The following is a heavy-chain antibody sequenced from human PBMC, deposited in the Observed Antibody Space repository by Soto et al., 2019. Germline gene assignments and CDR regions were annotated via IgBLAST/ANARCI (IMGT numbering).Heavy chain of an antibody. V-gene: IGHV3-21*01. J-gene: IGHJ3*02. CDR3: ARDQVPGLDAFDI. CDR2: ISRSAGNT. CDR1: GFTFSSYS. Sequence: GGFLRLSCAASGFTFSSYSMNWVRQAPGKGLEWVSSISRSAGNTYYADSVKGRFTISRDNAKNSMYLQMNSLRAEDTAVYYCARDQVPGLDAFDIWGQGTMVTVSS.